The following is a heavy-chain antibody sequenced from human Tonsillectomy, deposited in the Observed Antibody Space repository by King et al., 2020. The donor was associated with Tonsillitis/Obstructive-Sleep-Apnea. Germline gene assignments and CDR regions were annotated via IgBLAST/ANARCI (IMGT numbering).Heavy chain of an antibody. CDR1: GGSFSGYY. CDR2: INHSGST. CDR3: ARGPFYSNYVVPPDP. Sequence: VQLPQWGAGLLKPSETLSLTCAVYGGSFSGYYWSWLRQPPGKGLEWIGEINHSGSTNYNPSLKSRVTISVDTSKNQFSLKLSSVTAADTAVYYCARGPFYSNYVVPPDPWGQGTLVTVSS. V-gene: IGHV4-34*01. D-gene: IGHD4-11*01. J-gene: IGHJ5*02.